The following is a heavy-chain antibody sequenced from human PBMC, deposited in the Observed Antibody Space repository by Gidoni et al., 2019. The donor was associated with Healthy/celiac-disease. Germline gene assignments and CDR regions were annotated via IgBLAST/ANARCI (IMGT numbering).Heavy chain of an antibody. V-gene: IGHV3-21*01. CDR3: ARKDRRYCSGGSCYSMVY. Sequence: EVQLVESGGGLVKPGGSLRLSCAASGFTFSSYTMNGVRQAPGKGLEWVSSISSSSSYIYYADSVKGRFTISRDNAKNSLYLQMNSLRAEDTAVYYCARKDRRYCSGGSCYSMVYWGQGTLVTVSS. J-gene: IGHJ4*02. CDR2: ISSSSSYI. CDR1: GFTFSSYT. D-gene: IGHD2-15*01.